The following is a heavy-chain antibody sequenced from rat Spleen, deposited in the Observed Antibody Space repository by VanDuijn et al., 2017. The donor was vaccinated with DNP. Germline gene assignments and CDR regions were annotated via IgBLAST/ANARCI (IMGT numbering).Heavy chain of an antibody. CDR1: GYSITSKY. V-gene: IGHV3-1*01. Sequence: EVQLQESGPGLVKPSQSLSLTCSVTGYSITSKYWGWIRKFTGNKMEWIGHISYSGTVNYNPSLKSRISITRDTSNNQFFLQLNSVTAEDTATYYCARYEARGFAYWGQGTLITVSS. J-gene: IGHJ3*01. CDR2: ISYSGTV. CDR3: ARYEARGFAY. D-gene: IGHD3-7*01.